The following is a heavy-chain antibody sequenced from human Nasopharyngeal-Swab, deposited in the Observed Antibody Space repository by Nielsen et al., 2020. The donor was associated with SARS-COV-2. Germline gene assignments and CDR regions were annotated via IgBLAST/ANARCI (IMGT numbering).Heavy chain of an antibody. Sequence: SETLSLTCTVSGCSISSYYWSWIRQPPGKGLEWIGYIYYSGSTNYSPSLKSRVTISVDTSKNQFSLKLNSVTAADTAVYYCARTAGYYYMDVWGKGTTVTVSS. CDR2: IYYSGST. D-gene: IGHD6-13*01. J-gene: IGHJ6*03. CDR1: GCSISSYY. V-gene: IGHV4-59*01. CDR3: ARTAGYYYMDV.